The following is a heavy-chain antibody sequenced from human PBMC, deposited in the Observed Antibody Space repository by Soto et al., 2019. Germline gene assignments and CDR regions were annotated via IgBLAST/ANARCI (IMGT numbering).Heavy chain of an antibody. CDR2: IYFRGNT. D-gene: IGHD3-9*01. Sequence: PSETLSLTCSVSGDSINSDKYYWGWIRQPPGKGLEWIGSIYFRGNTYYNPSLQTRATISLDKSKSQFSLKLNSVTAADSAVYFCARLEGLATISYYFDFWGQGALVTVSS. CDR1: GDSINSDKYY. CDR3: ARLEGLATISYYFDF. J-gene: IGHJ4*02. V-gene: IGHV4-39*01.